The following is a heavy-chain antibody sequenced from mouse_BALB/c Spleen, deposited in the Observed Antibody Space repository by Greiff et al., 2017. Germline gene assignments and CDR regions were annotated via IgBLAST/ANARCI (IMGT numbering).Heavy chain of an antibody. CDR1: GFAFSSYD. V-gene: IGHV5-12-1*01. D-gene: IGHD1-1*01. CDR3: ARHTDLYAMDY. Sequence: EVKVVESGGGLVKPGGSLKLSCAASGFAFSSYDMSWVRQTPEESLEWVAYISSGGGSTYYPDTVKGRFTISRDNAKNTLYLQMSSLKSEDTAMYYCARHTDLYAMDYWGQGTSVTVSS. CDR2: ISSGGGST. J-gene: IGHJ4*01.